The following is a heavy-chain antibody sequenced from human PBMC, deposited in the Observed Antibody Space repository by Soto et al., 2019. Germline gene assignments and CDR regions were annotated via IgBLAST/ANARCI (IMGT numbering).Heavy chain of an antibody. V-gene: IGHV3-23*01. D-gene: IGHD5-18*01. Sequence: EVQLLESGGGLVQPGGSLRLSCAASGFTFSSYAMSWFRQAPGKGLEWVSAISGSGGSTYYADSVKGRFTISRDNSKNTLYLQMNSLRAEDTAVYYCAKDLYSYGGFRWYYWGQGTLVTVSS. CDR3: AKDLYSYGGFRWYY. CDR1: GFTFSSYA. J-gene: IGHJ4*02. CDR2: ISGSGGST.